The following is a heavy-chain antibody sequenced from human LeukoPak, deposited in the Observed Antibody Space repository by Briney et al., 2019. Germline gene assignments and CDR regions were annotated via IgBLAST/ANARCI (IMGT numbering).Heavy chain of an antibody. CDR2: ISGSGGST. CDR3: AKDEPPPAGRSLLSLYYFEY. Sequence: GGSVRLSCADCGFSLRRYAMSWLRQAPATGLEWVSAISGSGGSTYYADSVKGRFTISRDNSKNTLYLQMNSLSAEDTAGYYCAKDEPPPAGRSLLSLYYFEYWGQGTLVTVSS. J-gene: IGHJ4*02. D-gene: IGHD3-10*01. V-gene: IGHV3-23*01. CDR1: GFSLRRYA.